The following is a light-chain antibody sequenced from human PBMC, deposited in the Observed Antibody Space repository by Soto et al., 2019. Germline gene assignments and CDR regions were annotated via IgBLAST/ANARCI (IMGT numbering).Light chain of an antibody. V-gene: IGKV1-27*01. CDR1: LRVSNY. CDR3: QQYSSAPPT. Sequence: DIQMTQSPASLSSSLGERVTITCRASLRVSNYLAWYQQKPGKVPNLLIYDASNLPAGIPSRFSGSGSGTDFTLTISSLEPEDVAVYYCQQYSSAPPTFGEGTQVEIK. CDR2: DAS. J-gene: IGKJ5*01.